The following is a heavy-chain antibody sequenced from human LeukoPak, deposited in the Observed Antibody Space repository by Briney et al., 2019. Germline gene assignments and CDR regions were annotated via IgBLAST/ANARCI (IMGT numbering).Heavy chain of an antibody. CDR2: ISSSSSTI. D-gene: IGHD6-13*01. CDR1: GFTFSSYG. Sequence: GGSLRLSCAASGFTFSSYGMHWVRQAPGKGLEWVSYISSSSSTIYYADSVKGRFTISRDNAKNSLYLQMNSLRAEDTAVYYCAGPMYSSSWDPFDYWGQGTLVTVSS. CDR3: AGPMYSSSWDPFDY. V-gene: IGHV3-48*04. J-gene: IGHJ4*02.